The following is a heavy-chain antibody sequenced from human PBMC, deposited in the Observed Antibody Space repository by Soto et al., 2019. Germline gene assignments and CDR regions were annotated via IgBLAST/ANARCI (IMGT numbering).Heavy chain of an antibody. CDR3: ARGKYYDFWSGSEGLGFHYMDV. J-gene: IGHJ6*03. Sequence: GGSLRLSCAASGFTFSSYSMNWVRQAPGKGLEWVSSISSSSSYIYYADSVKGRFTISRDNAKNSLYLQMNSLRAEDTAVYYCARGKYYDFWSGSEGLGFHYMDVWGKGTTVTVSS. CDR1: GFTFSSYS. D-gene: IGHD3-3*01. CDR2: ISSSSSYI. V-gene: IGHV3-21*01.